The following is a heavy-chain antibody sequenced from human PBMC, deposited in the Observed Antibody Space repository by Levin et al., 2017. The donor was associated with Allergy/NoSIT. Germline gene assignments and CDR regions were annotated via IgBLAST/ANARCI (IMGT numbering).Heavy chain of an antibody. CDR1: GFTFSSYS. CDR3: AKANGYFDY. CDR2: ISSSSSKI. J-gene: IGHJ4*02. Sequence: GESLKISCAASGFTFSSYSMNWVRQAPGRGLEWVSYISSSSSKIYYADAVKGRFTISRDNAKNSLFLQMNSLRDEDTAVYYCAKANGYFDYWGQGALVTVSS. V-gene: IGHV3-48*02.